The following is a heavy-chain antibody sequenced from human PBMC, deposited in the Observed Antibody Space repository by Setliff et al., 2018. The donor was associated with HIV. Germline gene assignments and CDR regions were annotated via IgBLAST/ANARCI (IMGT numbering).Heavy chain of an antibody. CDR2: INTNTGNP. CDR1: GYTFTTYA. Sequence: GASVKVSCKASGYTFTTYAMNWVRQAPGQGPEWMGWINTNTGNPTYAQGFTGRFVFSLDTSVSTAYLQISSLKAEDTAVYYCAGSRSWYWPLFDYWGQGTLVTVSS. V-gene: IGHV7-4-1*02. J-gene: IGHJ4*02. D-gene: IGHD6-13*01. CDR3: AGSRSWYWPLFDY.